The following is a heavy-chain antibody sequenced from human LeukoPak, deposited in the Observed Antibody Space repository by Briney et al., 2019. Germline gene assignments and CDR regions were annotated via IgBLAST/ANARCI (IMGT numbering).Heavy chain of an antibody. CDR2: IYHSGNT. Sequence: PSETLSLTCTVSGGSVSSGPYYWSWIRQPPGKGLEWIGYIYHSGNTNYNPSLKSRVTISVDRSKNQFSLELSSVTAADTAVYYCARDGGSYSDIAEYFQHWGQGTLVTVSS. CDR3: ARDGGSYSDIAEYFQH. J-gene: IGHJ1*01. CDR1: GGSVSSGPYY. V-gene: IGHV4-61*01. D-gene: IGHD4-17*01.